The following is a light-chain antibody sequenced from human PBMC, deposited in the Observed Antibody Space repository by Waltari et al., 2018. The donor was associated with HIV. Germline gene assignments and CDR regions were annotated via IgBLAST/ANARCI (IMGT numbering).Light chain of an antibody. CDR1: QSIGSK. V-gene: IGKV3D-15*01. Sequence: EIVMTQAPATLSVSPGERATLSCRASQSIGSKLAWYQQKPGQAPRLLIYDASTRATDTPVRFSGSGSGTEFTLTISGLQSEDFATYSCQQYKDWPPLTFGGGTKVEMK. CDR3: QQYKDWPPLT. CDR2: DAS. J-gene: IGKJ4*01.